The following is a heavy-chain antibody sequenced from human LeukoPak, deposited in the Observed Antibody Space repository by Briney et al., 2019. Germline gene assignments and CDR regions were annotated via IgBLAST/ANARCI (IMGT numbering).Heavy chain of an antibody. V-gene: IGHV5-10-1*01. CDR1: GYSFTSYW. D-gene: IGHD6-6*01. CDR3: ARQYSSSSAYYYYGMDV. Sequence: GESLKISCKGSGYSFTSYWISWVRQMPGKGLEWMGRIDPSDSYTNYSPSFQGHVTISADKSISTAYLQWGSLKASDTAMYYCARQYSSSSAYYYYGMDVWGQGTTVTVSS. CDR2: IDPSDSYT. J-gene: IGHJ6*02.